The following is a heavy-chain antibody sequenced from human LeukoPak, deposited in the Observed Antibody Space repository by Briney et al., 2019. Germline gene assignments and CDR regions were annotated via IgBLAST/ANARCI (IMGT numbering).Heavy chain of an antibody. CDR2: IYYSGSS. D-gene: IGHD2-15*01. CDR3: ARVLGGWFDP. J-gene: IGHJ5*02. V-gene: IGHV4-59*12. Sequence: PSETLSLTCTVSGASISSSYWSWIRQPPGKGLEWIGYIYYSGSSSYNPSLKSRVTISVDTSKNQFSLKLSSVTAADTAVYYCARVLGGWFDPWGQGTLVTVSS. CDR1: GASISSSY.